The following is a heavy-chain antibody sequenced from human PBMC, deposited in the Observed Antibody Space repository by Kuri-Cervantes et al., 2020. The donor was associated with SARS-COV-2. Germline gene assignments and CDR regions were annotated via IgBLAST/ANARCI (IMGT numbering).Heavy chain of an antibody. CDR1: GFTFSSYE. CDR2: ISSSSSTI. Sequence: GESLKISCAASGFTFSSYEMNWVRQAPGKGLEWVSYISSSSSTIYYADSVKGRFTISRDNAKNSLYLQMNSLRDKDTAVYYCARDANYGSRLPRKFDYWGQGTLVTVSS. CDR3: ARDANYGSRLPRKFDY. V-gene: IGHV3-48*02. J-gene: IGHJ4*02. D-gene: IGHD5-12*01.